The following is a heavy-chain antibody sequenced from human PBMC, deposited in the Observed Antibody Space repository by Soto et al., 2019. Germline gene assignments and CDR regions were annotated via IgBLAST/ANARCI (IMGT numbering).Heavy chain of an antibody. CDR1: GYSFTSYW. CDR3: ARSPQMATIRYYFDY. Sequence: GESLKISCKGSGYSFTSYWIGWVRQMPGKGLEWMGIIYPGDSDTRYSPFFQGQVTISADKSISTAYLQWSSLKASDTAMYYCARSPQMATIRYYFDYWGQGTLVTVSS. CDR2: IYPGDSDT. V-gene: IGHV5-51*01. D-gene: IGHD5-12*01. J-gene: IGHJ4*02.